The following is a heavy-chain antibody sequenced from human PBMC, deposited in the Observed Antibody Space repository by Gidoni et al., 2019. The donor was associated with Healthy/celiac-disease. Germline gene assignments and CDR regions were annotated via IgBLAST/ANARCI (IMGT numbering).Heavy chain of an antibody. CDR1: GFIFSDYY. V-gene: IGHV3-11*05. CDR2: ISSGSSYT. J-gene: IGHJ3*02. D-gene: IGHD6-13*01. Sequence: QVQLVESGGALVKPGGSLRLSCAASGFIFSDYYMSWIRQAPGKGLEWISYISSGSSYTNYADSVKGRFTISRDNAKNSLYLQMNSLRAEDTAVYYCARWGLLLVEGPRAFDIWGQGTMVTVSS. CDR3: ARWGLLLVEGPRAFDI.